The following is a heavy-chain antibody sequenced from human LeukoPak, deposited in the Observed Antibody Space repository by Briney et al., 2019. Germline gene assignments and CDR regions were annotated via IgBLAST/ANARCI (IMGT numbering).Heavy chain of an antibody. Sequence: SETLSLTCTVSGGSISSHYWSWIRQPPGKGLEWIGYIYYSGSTNYNPSLKSRVTISVDTSKNQFSLKLSSVTAADTAVYYCARGGRGQTYGYPDYWGRGNLVTVSS. CDR3: ARGGRGQTYGYPDY. CDR1: GGSISSHY. J-gene: IGHJ4*02. D-gene: IGHD5-18*01. V-gene: IGHV4-59*11. CDR2: IYYSGST.